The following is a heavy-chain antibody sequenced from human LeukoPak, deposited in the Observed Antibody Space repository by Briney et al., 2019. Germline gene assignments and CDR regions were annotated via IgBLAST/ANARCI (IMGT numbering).Heavy chain of an antibody. CDR1: GGTFSSYA. J-gene: IGHJ4*02. CDR3: ATATRYFDWLLPLDY. D-gene: IGHD3-9*01. V-gene: IGHV1-69*13. Sequence: SVKGSCKASGGTFSSYAISWVRQAPGQGLEWMGGIIPIFGTANYAQKFQGRVTITADESTSTAYMELSSLRSEDTAVYYCATATRYFDWLLPLDYWGQGTLVTVSS. CDR2: IIPIFGTA.